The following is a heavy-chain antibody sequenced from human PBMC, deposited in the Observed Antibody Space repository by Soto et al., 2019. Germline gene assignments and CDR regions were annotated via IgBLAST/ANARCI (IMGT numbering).Heavy chain of an antibody. CDR2: ISGSGGST. D-gene: IGHD6-13*01. CDR1: GFTFSTYA. Sequence: EVQVLESGGGLVQPGGSLRLSCAASGFTFSTYAMSWVRPAPGKGLEWVSDISGSGGSTYYADSVKGRFTISRDNSKKTLFLQMSSLRAEDTAVYFCAKGGAAAGMGYFDLWGRGTLVTVSS. V-gene: IGHV3-23*01. J-gene: IGHJ2*01. CDR3: AKGGAAAGMGYFDL.